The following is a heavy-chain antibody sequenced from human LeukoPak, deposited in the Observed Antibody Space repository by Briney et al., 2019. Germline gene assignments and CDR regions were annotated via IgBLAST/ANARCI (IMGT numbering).Heavy chain of an antibody. V-gene: IGHV4-61*01. D-gene: IGHD6-13*01. CDR2: IYYSGST. J-gene: IGHJ6*02. CDR3: ARGYSSSWYYYYGMDV. CDR1: GGSVSSGSYY. Sequence: SETLSPTCTVSGGSVSSGSYYWSWIRQPPGKGLEWIGYIYYSGSTNYNPSLKSRVTISVDTSKNQFSLKLSSVTAADTAVYYCARGYSSSWYYYYGMDVWGQGTAVTVSS.